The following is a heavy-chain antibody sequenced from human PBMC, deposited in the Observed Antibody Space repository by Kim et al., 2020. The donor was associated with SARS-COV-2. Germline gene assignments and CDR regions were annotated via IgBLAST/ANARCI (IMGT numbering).Heavy chain of an antibody. J-gene: IGHJ4*02. D-gene: IGHD2-21*01. Sequence: SVKGRFTITRDNAKNSLYLQMNSLRAEDTAVYYCARVPHCGGDCYSAQAYWGQGTLVTVSS. CDR3: ARVPHCGGDCYSAQAY. V-gene: IGHV3-21*01.